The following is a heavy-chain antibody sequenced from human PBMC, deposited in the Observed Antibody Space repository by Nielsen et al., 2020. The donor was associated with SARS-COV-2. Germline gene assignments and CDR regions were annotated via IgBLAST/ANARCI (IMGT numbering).Heavy chain of an antibody. CDR3: ARDQGRYSYGFGY. V-gene: IGHV3-30-3*01. CDR2: ISYDGSNK. CDR1: GFTFSSYA. Sequence: GESLKISCAASGFTFSSYAMHWVRQAPGKGLEWVAVISYDGSNKYYADSVKGRFTISRDNSKNTLYLQMNSLRAEDTAVYYCARDQGRYSYGFGYWGQGTLVTVSS. J-gene: IGHJ4*02. D-gene: IGHD5-18*01.